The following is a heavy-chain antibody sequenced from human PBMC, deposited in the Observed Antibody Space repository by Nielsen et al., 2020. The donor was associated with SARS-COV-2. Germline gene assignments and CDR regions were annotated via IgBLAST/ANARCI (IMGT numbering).Heavy chain of an antibody. CDR1: GFTFSSYG. V-gene: IGHV3-30*18. J-gene: IGHJ6*02. D-gene: IGHD2-2*01. Sequence: GESLKISCAASGFTFSSYGVHLVRQAPGKGLEWVAVISYDGSNKYYADSVKGRFTISRDNSKNTLYLQMNSLRAEDTAVYYCAKDLGPGYVAADMLGYYYYYGMDVWGQGTTVTVSS. CDR3: AKDLGPGYVAADMLGYYYYYGMDV. CDR2: ISYDGSNK.